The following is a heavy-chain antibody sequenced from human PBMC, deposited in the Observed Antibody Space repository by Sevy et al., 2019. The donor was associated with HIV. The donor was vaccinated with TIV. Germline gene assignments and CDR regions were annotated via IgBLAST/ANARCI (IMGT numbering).Heavy chain of an antibody. D-gene: IGHD6-13*01. CDR3: AKDTIAAAGNKNYYYYGMDV. Sequence: GESLKISCAASGFTFSSYAMSWVHQAPGKGLEWVSAISGSGGSTYHADSVKGRFTISRDNSKNTLYLQMNSLRAEDTAVYYCAKDTIAAAGNKNYYYYGMDVWGQGTTVTVSS. CDR1: GFTFSSYA. CDR2: ISGSGGST. V-gene: IGHV3-23*01. J-gene: IGHJ6*02.